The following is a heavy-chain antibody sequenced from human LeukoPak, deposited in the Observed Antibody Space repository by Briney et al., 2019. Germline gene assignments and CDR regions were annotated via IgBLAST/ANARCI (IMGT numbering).Heavy chain of an antibody. J-gene: IGHJ4*02. CDR3: ARSYGSGSYSFDY. CDR2: ISSNGGST. V-gene: IGHV3-64*01. CDR1: GFTFSSYA. D-gene: IGHD3-10*01. Sequence: PGGSLRLSCAASGFTFSSYAMHWVRQAPGKGLEYVSAISSNGGSTYYANSVKGRFTISRDNSKNTLYLQMGSLRAEDMAVYYCARSYGSGSYSFDYWGQGTLVTVSS.